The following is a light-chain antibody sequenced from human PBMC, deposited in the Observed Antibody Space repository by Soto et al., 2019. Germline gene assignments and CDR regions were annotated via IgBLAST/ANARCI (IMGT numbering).Light chain of an antibody. CDR2: DVS. V-gene: IGLV2-14*01. CDR3: SSYTSSSTFD. CDR1: SSDVGGYNY. J-gene: IGLJ1*01. Sequence: QSVLTQPASVSGSPGQSLTISCPGTSSDVGGYNYVSWYQQHPGKAPKLMIYDVSNRPSGVSNRFSGSKSGNTASLTISGLQAEDEADYYCSSYTSSSTFDFGTGTKATV.